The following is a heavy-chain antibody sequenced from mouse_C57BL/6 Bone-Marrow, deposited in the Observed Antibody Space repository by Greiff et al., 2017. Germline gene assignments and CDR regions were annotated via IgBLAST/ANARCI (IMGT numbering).Heavy chain of an antibody. V-gene: IGHV6-3*01. Sequence: EVKVVESGGGLVQPGGSMKLSCVASGFTFSNYWMNWVRQSPEKGLEWVAQIRLKSDNYATHYAESVKGRFTISRDDSKSSVYLQMNNLRAEDTGIYYCTVYYYGSSYESDYFDYWGQGTTLTVSS. D-gene: IGHD1-1*01. CDR2: IRLKSDNYAT. CDR1: GFTFSNYW. J-gene: IGHJ2*01. CDR3: TVYYYGSSYESDYFDY.